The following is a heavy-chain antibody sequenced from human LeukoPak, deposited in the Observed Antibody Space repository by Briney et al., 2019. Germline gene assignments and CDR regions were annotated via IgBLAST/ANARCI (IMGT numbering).Heavy chain of an antibody. V-gene: IGHV4-31*03. D-gene: IGHD4-17*01. Sequence: PSETLSLTCTVSGDSISSGGYYWSWIRQHPGKGLELIGYIYHSGSTYYNPSLKSRVTISVDSSKNQFSLKLSSVTAADTAVYYCVRYRDYGSCFDYWGQGTLVTVSS. J-gene: IGHJ4*02. CDR3: VRYRDYGSCFDY. CDR1: GDSISSGGYY. CDR2: IYHSGST.